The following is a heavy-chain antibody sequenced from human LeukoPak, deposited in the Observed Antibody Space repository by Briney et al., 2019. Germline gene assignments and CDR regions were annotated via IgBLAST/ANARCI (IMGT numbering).Heavy chain of an antibody. V-gene: IGHV4-4*07. CDR1: AGSINSYS. CDR3: ARGSGGGSGSYYRDYYYGMDV. D-gene: IGHD3-10*01. J-gene: IGHJ6*02. Sequence: SETLSLACSVSAGSINSYSWSWIRQPAGKALEWIGRIQASGNTNYNPSLKSRVTMSVDTSKNQFSLKLNSVTAADTAVYYCARGSGGGSGSYYRDYYYGMDVWGPGTTVTVS. CDR2: IQASGNT.